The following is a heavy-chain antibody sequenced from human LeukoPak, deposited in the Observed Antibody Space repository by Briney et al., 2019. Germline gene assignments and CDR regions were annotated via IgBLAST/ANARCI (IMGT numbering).Heavy chain of an antibody. V-gene: IGHV1-2*02. CDR2: INPNSGGT. Sequence: ASVKVSCKASGYTFTGYHMHWVRQAPGQGLEWMGWINPNSGGTNYAQKFQGRVTMTRGTSVSTAFMELSRLRSDDTAVYYCARIADSATIFGAVIIKDEQYYFDYWGQGTLVTVSS. CDR3: ARIADSATIFGAVIIKDEQYYFDY. CDR1: GYTFTGYH. J-gene: IGHJ4*02. D-gene: IGHD3-3*01.